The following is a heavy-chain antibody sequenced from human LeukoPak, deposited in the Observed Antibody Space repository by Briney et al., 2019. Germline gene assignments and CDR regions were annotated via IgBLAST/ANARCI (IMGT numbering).Heavy chain of an antibody. CDR1: GYTFTSYY. CDR2: INPSGGST. V-gene: IGHV1-46*01. CDR3: AREGHEYWVVVVPAAIGFYY. D-gene: IGHD2-2*01. Sequence: SVKVSCKASGYTFTSYYMHWVRQAPGQGLEWMGIINPSGGSTSYAQKFQGRVTMTRDMSTSTVYMELSSLRSEDTAVYYCAREGHEYWVVVVPAAIGFYYWGQGTLVTVSS. J-gene: IGHJ4*02.